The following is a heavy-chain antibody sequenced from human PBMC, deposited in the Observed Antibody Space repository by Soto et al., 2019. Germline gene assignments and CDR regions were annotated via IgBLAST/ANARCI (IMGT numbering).Heavy chain of an antibody. D-gene: IGHD6-6*01. CDR1: GFNFENYA. CDR2: ISWNSGQL. CDR3: AKDKYTGEYSYYRYMDV. Sequence: EVLLVESGGGLVQPDRPLRLSCAASGFNFENYAMHWVRQAPGKGLEWVSGISWNSGQLDYAGSVRGRFTISRDNGKTSLYLEMNSVRSDDTALYFCAKDKYTGEYSYYRYMDVWGRGTTVIVSS. V-gene: IGHV3-9*01. J-gene: IGHJ6*03.